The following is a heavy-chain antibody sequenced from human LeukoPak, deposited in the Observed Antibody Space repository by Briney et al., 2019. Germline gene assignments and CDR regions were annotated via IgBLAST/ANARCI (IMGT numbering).Heavy chain of an antibody. D-gene: IGHD4-17*01. CDR1: GGSISGYH. CDR2: IYYSGST. CDR3: ARAGGYYGDYGPTDYFDY. J-gene: IGHJ4*02. V-gene: IGHV4-59*01. Sequence: SETLSLTCNVSGGSISGYHWSWIRQPPGKGLEWIGYIYYSGSTNYNPSLKSRVTISVDTSKNQFSLKLSSVTAADTAVYYCARAGGYYGDYGPTDYFDYWGQGTLVTVSS.